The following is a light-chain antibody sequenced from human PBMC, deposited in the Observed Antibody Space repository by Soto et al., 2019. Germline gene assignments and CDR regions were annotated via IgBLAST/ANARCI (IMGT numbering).Light chain of an antibody. CDR2: RDS. Sequence: SYELTQPLSVSVALGQKARINCGGNNIGRKNVHWYQQKPGQAPVLVIYRDSNRPSGIPERFSGSNSGNTATLTISRAQAGDEADYYCQVWDSSTARVFGGGTKLTVL. J-gene: IGLJ3*02. CDR1: NIGRKN. CDR3: QVWDSSTARV. V-gene: IGLV3-9*01.